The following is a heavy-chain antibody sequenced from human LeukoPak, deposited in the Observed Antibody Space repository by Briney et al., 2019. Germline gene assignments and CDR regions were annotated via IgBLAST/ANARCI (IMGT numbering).Heavy chain of an antibody. CDR2: IIPIFGIA. J-gene: IGHJ6*02. V-gene: IGHV1-69*13. CDR1: GGTFSSYA. Sequence: ASVKVSCKASGGTFSSYAISWVRQAPGQGLEWMGGIIPIFGIANYAQKFQGRVTITADESTSTACMELSSLRSEDTAVYYCARLPLRSIAVGYYGMDVWGQGTTVTVSS. D-gene: IGHD6-6*01. CDR3: ARLPLRSIAVGYYGMDV.